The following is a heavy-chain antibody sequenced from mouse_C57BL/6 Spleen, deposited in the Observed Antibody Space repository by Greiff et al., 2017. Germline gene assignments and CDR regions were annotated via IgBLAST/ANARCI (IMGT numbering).Heavy chain of an antibody. V-gene: IGHV3-8*01. D-gene: IGHD5-1*01. CDR1: GYSITSDY. CDR3: ASGSRKVEYLVDFDY. Sequence: EVQRVESGPGLAKPSQTLTLTCSVTGYSITSDYWNWIRKLPGNKLEYMGYISYSGSTYYNPSLISRISITLDTSKNQYSLQLNSVTTEDTATYYGASGSRKVEYLVDFDYWGQGTTLTVSS. J-gene: IGHJ2*01. CDR2: ISYSGST.